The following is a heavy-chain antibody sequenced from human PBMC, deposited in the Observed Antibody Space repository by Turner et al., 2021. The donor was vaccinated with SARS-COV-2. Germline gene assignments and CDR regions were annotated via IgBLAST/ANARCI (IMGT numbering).Heavy chain of an antibody. D-gene: IGHD2-21*01. Sequence: QLQLQESGPGLVKPTEALSLTCTVSGGSISCSSYYWGWIRQPPGKGREWIGSIYYSGSTYYNPSLKSRVTIAVDTSTNQFSLKLSSVTAADTAVYYCAGEVVVLATTHYGMDVWGQGTTVTVSS. CDR1: GGSISCSSYY. CDR3: AGEVVVLATTHYGMDV. CDR2: IYYSGST. J-gene: IGHJ6*02. V-gene: IGHV4-39*01.